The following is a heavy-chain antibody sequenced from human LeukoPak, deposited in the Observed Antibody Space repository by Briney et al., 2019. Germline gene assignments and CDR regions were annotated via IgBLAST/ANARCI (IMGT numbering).Heavy chain of an antibody. V-gene: IGHV3-20*04. Sequence: GGSLRLSCAGSGYTFADHGLSWVRQAPGKGLEWVAGINWNGESTGYGDSVKGRFTISRDNSKNTLYLQMNSLRAEDTAVYYCAKDQGSGRRGDAMDVWGQGTTVTVSS. J-gene: IGHJ6*02. CDR2: INWNGEST. D-gene: IGHD6-19*01. CDR3: AKDQGSGRRGDAMDV. CDR1: GYTFADHG.